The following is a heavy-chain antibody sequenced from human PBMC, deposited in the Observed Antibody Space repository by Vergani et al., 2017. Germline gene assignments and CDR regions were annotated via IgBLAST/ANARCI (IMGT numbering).Heavy chain of an antibody. V-gene: IGHV4-38-2*01. J-gene: IGHJ5*02. Sequence: QVQLQESGPGLVKPSETLSLTCAVSGYSISSGYYWGWIRQPPGKGLEWIGSIYHSGSTYYNPSLKSRVTISVDTSKNQFSLKLSSVTAADTAVYYWARREAWFGGWGPWGQGSLVTVSS. CDR2: IYHSGST. CDR3: ARREAWFGGWGP. CDR1: GYSISSGYY. D-gene: IGHD3-10*01.